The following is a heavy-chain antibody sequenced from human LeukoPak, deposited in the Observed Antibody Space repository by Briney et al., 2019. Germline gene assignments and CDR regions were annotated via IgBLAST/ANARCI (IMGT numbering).Heavy chain of an antibody. Sequence: PGGSLRLSCAASGFIFSNYWMSWVRQAPGKGLEWVANIKHDGSEEYYVDSVKGRFTISRDNAKNSLYLQMNSLRAEDTAVYYCARVIGDYAYYYGLDVWGQGTTVTVSS. V-gene: IGHV3-7*05. D-gene: IGHD4-17*01. CDR3: ARVIGDYAYYYGLDV. CDR1: GFIFSNYW. J-gene: IGHJ6*02. CDR2: IKHDGSEE.